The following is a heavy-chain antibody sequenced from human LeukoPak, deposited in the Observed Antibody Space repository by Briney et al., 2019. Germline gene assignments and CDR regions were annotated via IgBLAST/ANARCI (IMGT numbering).Heavy chain of an antibody. V-gene: IGHV4-4*07. D-gene: IGHD1-14*01. CDR3: ARDQESLPGGEYYYYYMDV. J-gene: IGHJ6*03. CDR1: GGSISSYY. CDR2: IYTSGST. Sequence: SETLSLTCTVSGGSISSYYWSWIRQPAGKGLEWIGRIYTSGSTNYNPSLKGRVTMSVDTSKNQFSLKLSSVTAADTAVYYCARDQESLPGGEYYYYYMDVWGKGTTVTVSS.